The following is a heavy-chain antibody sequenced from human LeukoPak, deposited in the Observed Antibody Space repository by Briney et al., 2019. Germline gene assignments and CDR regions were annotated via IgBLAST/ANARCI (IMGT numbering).Heavy chain of an antibody. Sequence: GGSQRLSCSASGFTFSDYDMNWIRQAPGKGLEWISAISGRSSHTYYGDSVKGRFSISRDNAKNLLYLQMNGLGAEDTAVYYCGRAFPPLRTSSAGDLRGQGTMVTVSS. CDR2: ISGRSSHT. CDR3: GRAFPPLRTSSAGDL. V-gene: IGHV3-21*06. D-gene: IGHD3-16*01. CDR1: GFTFSDYD. J-gene: IGHJ4*02.